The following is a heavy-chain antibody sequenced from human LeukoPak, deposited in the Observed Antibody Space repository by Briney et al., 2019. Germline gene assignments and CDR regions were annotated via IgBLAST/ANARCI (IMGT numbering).Heavy chain of an antibody. J-gene: IGHJ4*02. Sequence: GASVKVSCKASGYTFTSYDINWVRQATAQGLEWMGWMNPNSGNTGYAQKFQGRVTTTRTTSISTAYMELSSLRSEDTAVYYCARVREVTFGGVILYYFDYWGQGTLVTVSS. CDR1: GYTFTSYD. V-gene: IGHV1-8*01. D-gene: IGHD3-16*02. CDR2: MNPNSGNT. CDR3: ARVREVTFGGVILYYFDY.